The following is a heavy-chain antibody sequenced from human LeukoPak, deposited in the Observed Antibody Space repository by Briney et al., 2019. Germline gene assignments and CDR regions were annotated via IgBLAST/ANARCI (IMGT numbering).Heavy chain of an antibody. D-gene: IGHD2-15*01. CDR2: HCISSTYI. CDR1: WFPLSSHK. V-gene: IGHV3-21*01. J-gene: IGHJ5*02. CDR3: ARDPLGYCSGGSCDWFDP. Sequence: GSLRLSCGASWFPLSSHKMNWVRPAPGKGLELVLSHCISSTYIYYADSVKGRFTISRDNAKNSLYLQMNSLRAEDTAVYYCARDPLGYCSGGSCDWFDPWGQGTLVTVSS.